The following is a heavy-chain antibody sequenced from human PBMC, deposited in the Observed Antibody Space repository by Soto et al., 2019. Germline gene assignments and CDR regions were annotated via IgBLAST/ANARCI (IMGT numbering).Heavy chain of an antibody. J-gene: IGHJ4*02. D-gene: IGHD6-19*01. Sequence: TPSETLSLTCTVSGGSISSGDYYWSWIRQPPGKGLEWIGYIYSSGTTFYNPPLTSRVTISVDTSKNQFSLKLTSGTAADTAVYYCATTFAYNSGWYRFDYWGQGTLVTVSS. CDR1: GGSISSGDYY. V-gene: IGHV4-30-4*01. CDR2: IYSSGTT. CDR3: ATTFAYNSGWYRFDY.